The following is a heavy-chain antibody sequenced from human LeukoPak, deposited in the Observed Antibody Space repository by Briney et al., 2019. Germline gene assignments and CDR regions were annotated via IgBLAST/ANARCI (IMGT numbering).Heavy chain of an antibody. CDR2: IRSKAYGGTT. D-gene: IGHD3-10*01. CDR3: TRAQIYGSGSAYGMDV. J-gene: IGHJ6*02. Sequence: GGSLRLSCTASGFTFGDYAMSWFRQAPGKGLEWVGFIRSKAYGGTTEYAASVKGRFTISRDDSKSIAYLQMNSLKTEDTAVYYCTRAQIYGSGSAYGMDVWGQGTTVTVSS. V-gene: IGHV3-49*03. CDR1: GFTFGDYA.